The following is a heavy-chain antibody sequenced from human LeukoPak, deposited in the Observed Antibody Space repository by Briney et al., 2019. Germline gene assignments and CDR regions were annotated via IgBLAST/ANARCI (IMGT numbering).Heavy chain of an antibody. D-gene: IGHD3-22*01. CDR1: GYTFTGYY. J-gene: IGHJ4*02. Sequence: ASVKVSCKASGYTFTGYYIHWVRQAPGQGLEWMGRINPNTGGTNYAQKFQGRVTMTRDTSISTAYMELSRLRSDDTAAYYCAREPLYDGAHPHPSDDYWGQGTLVTVSS. CDR3: AREPLYDGAHPHPSDDY. CDR2: INPNTGGT. V-gene: IGHV1-2*06.